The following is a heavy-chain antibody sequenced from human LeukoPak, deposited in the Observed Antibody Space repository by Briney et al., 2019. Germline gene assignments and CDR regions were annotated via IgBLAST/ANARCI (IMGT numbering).Heavy chain of an antibody. CDR2: IKSKTDGGTT. CDR3: TALAYCGGDCYFKHYFDG. Sequence: GGSLRLFCGVCGFTFRNAWKHCVRQAPGKGLEWVGRIKSKTDGGTTEYAAPVKVRFTVSGDDSKNTLYLQINSLKTEDTAVYYCTALAYCGGDCYFKHYFDGWGEGSLVTVSS. V-gene: IGHV3-15*01. CDR1: GFTFRNAW. J-gene: IGHJ4*02. D-gene: IGHD2-21*02.